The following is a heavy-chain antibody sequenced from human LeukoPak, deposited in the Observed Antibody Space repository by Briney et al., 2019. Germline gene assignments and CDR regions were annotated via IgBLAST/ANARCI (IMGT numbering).Heavy chain of an antibody. J-gene: IGHJ4*02. CDR1: GGSISSSSYY. CDR2: IYYSGST. CDR3: ARHRRNQALRKQQLVPHFDY. V-gene: IGHV4-39*01. Sequence: SETLSLTCTVSGGSISSSSYYWGWLRQPPGTGLEWIGSIYYSGSTYYNPSLKSRVTISVDTSKNQFSLKLSSVTAADTAVYYCARHRRNQALRKQQLVPHFDYWGQGTLVTVSS. D-gene: IGHD6-13*01.